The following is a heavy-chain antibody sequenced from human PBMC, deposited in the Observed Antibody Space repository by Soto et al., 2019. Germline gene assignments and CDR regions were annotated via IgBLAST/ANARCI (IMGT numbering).Heavy chain of an antibody. CDR2: VYYDGGS. CDR1: GGSIDGRN. Sequence: QVQLQESGPGLVKPSETLSLTCTVSGGSIDGRNCAWIRQPPGKGLEWLGYVYYDGGSSYNPSVKSRLTLTMDTCKSQFSLQLRSVTAADTAVYYCVRQGIGNLHGLVDVWGRGTTVTVSS. D-gene: IGHD3-10*01. J-gene: IGHJ6*02. V-gene: IGHV4-59*08. CDR3: VRQGIGNLHGLVDV.